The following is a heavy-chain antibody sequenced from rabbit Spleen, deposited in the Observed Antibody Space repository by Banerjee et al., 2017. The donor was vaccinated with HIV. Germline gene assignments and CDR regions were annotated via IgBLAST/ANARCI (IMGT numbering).Heavy chain of an antibody. CDR1: GVSFSSNHY. CDR3: ARDSGSSFSSYGMDL. Sequence: QSLEESGGDLVKPGASLTLTCTASGVSFSSNHYMCWVRQAPGKGLEWIACIEGGSSGFSYFASWAKGRFTCSKTSSTTVTLQMTSLTAADTATYFCARDSGSSFSSYGMDLWGPGTLVTVS. J-gene: IGHJ6*01. V-gene: IGHV1S40*01. D-gene: IGHD8-1*01. CDR2: IEGGSSGFS.